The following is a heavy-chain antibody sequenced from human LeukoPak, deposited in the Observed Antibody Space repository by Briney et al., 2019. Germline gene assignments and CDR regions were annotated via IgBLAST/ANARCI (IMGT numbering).Heavy chain of an antibody. Sequence: SETLSLTCTVSGDSISNGVKYWSWIRQHPGRGLEWIVYIYHSGKSYYNPSLKSRITMSVDTSKNQFSLNLSSVTAADTAVYYCARDQVECTGGTCQSRVGFDFWGQGTLVTVSS. D-gene: IGHD2-8*02. V-gene: IGHV4-31*03. CDR2: IYHSGKS. CDR3: ARDQVECTGGTCQSRVGFDF. J-gene: IGHJ4*02. CDR1: GDSISNGVKY.